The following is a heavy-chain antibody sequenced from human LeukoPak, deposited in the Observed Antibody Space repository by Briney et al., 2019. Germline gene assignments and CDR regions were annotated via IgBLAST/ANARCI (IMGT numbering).Heavy chain of an antibody. CDR1: GGSFSGYY. CDR2: INPRGST. V-gene: IGHV4-34*01. Sequence: SETLSLTCGVYGGSFSGYYWSWIRQPPGKGLEWIGEINPRGSTNYNPSLKSRVTLSADTSKNQFSLTLNSVTAADTAVYYCARRRLGYYFDYWGQGTLITVSS. D-gene: IGHD5-24*01. CDR3: ARRRLGYYFDY. J-gene: IGHJ4*02.